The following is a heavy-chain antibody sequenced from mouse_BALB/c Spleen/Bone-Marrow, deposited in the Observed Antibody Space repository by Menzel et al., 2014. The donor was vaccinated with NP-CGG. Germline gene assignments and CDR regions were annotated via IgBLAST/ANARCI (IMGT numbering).Heavy chain of an antibody. CDR1: GFSIKDYY. CDR3: ARHYYGTSYVGYFDY. CDR2: IDPENGNT. Sequence: VHVKQSGAELVRPGALVKLSCKASGFSIKDYYMHWVKQRPEQGLEWIGWIDPENGNTIYDPKFQGKASITADTSSNTAYLQLSSLTSEDTAVYYCARHYYGTSYVGYFDYWGQGTTLTVSS. J-gene: IGHJ2*01. D-gene: IGHD1-1*01. V-gene: IGHV14-1*02.